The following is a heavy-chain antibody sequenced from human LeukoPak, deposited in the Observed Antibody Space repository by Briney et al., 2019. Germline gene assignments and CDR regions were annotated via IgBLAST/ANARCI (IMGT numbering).Heavy chain of an antibody. CDR2: ISPKSDFI. V-gene: IGHV3-21*01. CDR1: GFIFNYYD. Sequence: GGSLKLSCAGSGFIFNYYDMNWVRQAPGKGLEWVSSISPKSDFIYYSDSVRGRFTISRDNAENSLYLQMNSLRAEDTAVYYCARADCSSSTCYLRRSWFDPWGQGTLVTVSS. J-gene: IGHJ5*02. D-gene: IGHD2-2*01. CDR3: ARADCSSSTCYLRRSWFDP.